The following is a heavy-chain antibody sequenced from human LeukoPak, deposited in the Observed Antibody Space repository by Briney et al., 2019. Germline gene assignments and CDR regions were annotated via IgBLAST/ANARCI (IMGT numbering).Heavy chain of an antibody. Sequence: SETLSLTCAVYGESFSGYYWSWIRQPAGKGLEWIGRIYTSGSTNYNPSLKSRVTISVDTSKNQFSLKLSSVTAADTAVYYCARDKKVVVAARGNWFDPWGQGTLVTVSS. V-gene: IGHV4-4*07. CDR1: GESFSGYY. D-gene: IGHD2-15*01. J-gene: IGHJ5*02. CDR3: ARDKKVVVAARGNWFDP. CDR2: IYTSGST.